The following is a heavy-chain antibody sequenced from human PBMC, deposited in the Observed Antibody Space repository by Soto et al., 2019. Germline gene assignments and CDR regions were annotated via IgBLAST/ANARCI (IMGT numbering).Heavy chain of an antibody. CDR1: GYTFTGYY. V-gene: IGHV1-2*02. J-gene: IGHJ5*02. Sequence: ASVKVSCKASGYTFTGYYMHWVRQAPGQGLEWMGWINPNSGGTNYAQKFQGRVTMTRDTSISTAYMELSRLRSDDTAVYYCARYNKPDYGDYWFDPWGQGTLVTVSS. CDR2: INPNSGGT. CDR3: ARYNKPDYGDYWFDP. D-gene: IGHD4-17*01.